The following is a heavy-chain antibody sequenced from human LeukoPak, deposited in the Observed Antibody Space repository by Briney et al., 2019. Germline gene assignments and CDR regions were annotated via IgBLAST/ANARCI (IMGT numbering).Heavy chain of an antibody. CDR3: ARSLRVTHVHGMDV. J-gene: IGHJ6*02. CDR2: IGTAGDT. Sequence: PGGSLRLSCAASGFTFSSYDIHWVRHATRKGLEWVSAIGTAGDTSSTGCVKGPFTMSRENAKNSLYLQMNSLRAGDSAVYYCARSLRVTHVHGMDVWGQGTTVTVSS. CDR1: GFTFSSYD. D-gene: IGHD2-21*02. V-gene: IGHV3-13*01.